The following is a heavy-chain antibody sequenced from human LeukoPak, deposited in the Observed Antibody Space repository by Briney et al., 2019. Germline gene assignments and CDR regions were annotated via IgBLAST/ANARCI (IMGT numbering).Heavy chain of an antibody. Sequence: GGSLRLSCAASGFTFSVYYTSWIRQAPGKGLEWVSYISSSGSTIYYADSVKGRFTISRDNAKNSLYLQMNSLRAEDTAVYYCAATEWGVLYYFDYWGQGTLVTVSS. D-gene: IGHD3-16*01. CDR1: GFTFSVYY. CDR2: ISSSGSTI. CDR3: AATEWGVLYYFDY. J-gene: IGHJ4*02. V-gene: IGHV3-11*01.